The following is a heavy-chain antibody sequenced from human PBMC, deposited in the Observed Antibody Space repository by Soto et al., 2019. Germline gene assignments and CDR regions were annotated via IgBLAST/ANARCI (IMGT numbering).Heavy chain of an antibody. CDR2: IYYSGST. Sequence: SETLSLTCTVSGGSISSSSYYWGWIRQPPGKGLEWIGSIYYSGSTYYNPSLKSRVTISVDTSKNRFSLKLSSVTAADTAVYYCARHIDYYDSSGYLHYWGQGTLVTVSS. D-gene: IGHD3-22*01. J-gene: IGHJ4*02. CDR3: ARHIDYYDSSGYLHY. CDR1: GGSISSSSYY. V-gene: IGHV4-39*01.